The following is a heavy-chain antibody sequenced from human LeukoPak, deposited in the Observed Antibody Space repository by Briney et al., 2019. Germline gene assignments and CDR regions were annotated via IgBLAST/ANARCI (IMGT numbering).Heavy chain of an antibody. V-gene: IGHV4-39*07. J-gene: IGHJ4*02. Sequence: SESLSLTRAVSGASIDSTRYYWGWLREPPGKGLEWIGSIYFSGSTSYNPSLKRRVTISVDTSKNQFSLKLSSVTAADTAVDYCAREIREDTAFDFWGQGTLVTVSS. D-gene: IGHD5-18*01. CDR2: IYFSGST. CDR1: GASIDSTRYY. CDR3: AREIREDTAFDF.